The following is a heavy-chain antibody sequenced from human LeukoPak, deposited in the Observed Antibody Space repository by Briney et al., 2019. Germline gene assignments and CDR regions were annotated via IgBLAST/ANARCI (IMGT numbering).Heavy chain of an antibody. D-gene: IGHD3-10*01. V-gene: IGHV3-21*01. J-gene: IGHJ4*02. CDR3: ARDTGYYGSGSYYNVDY. CDR1: GFTFSSYS. CDR2: IFSSSAFI. Sequence: GGSLRLSCTASGFTFSSYSVNWARQAPGKGLEWVASIFSSSAFIYYADSVKGRFTISRDNSKNTLYLQMNSLRAEDTAVYYCARDTGYYGSGSYYNVDYWGQGTLVTVSS.